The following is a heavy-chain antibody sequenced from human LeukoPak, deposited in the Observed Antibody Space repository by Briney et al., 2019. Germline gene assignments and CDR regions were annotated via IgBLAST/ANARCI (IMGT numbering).Heavy chain of an antibody. CDR2: TFYNRGS. CDR1: GASISSNNW. CDR3: GSATYYKVDS. Sequence: SETLSLTCAVSGASISSNNWWIWVRQSPGKGLEWIGETFYNRGSNYNPSLKSRVTMSLDESTNHFSMKLSSVTAADTAVYYCGSATYYKVDSWGQGTLVIVSS. D-gene: IGHD3-10*01. J-gene: IGHJ4*02. V-gene: IGHV4-4*02.